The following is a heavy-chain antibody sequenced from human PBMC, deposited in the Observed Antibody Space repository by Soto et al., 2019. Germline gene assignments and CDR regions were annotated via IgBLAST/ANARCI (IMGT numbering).Heavy chain of an antibody. D-gene: IGHD3-10*01. CDR1: GFTFDDYA. Sequence: PGGSLRLSCAASGFTFDDYAMHWVRQAPGKGLERVSGISWNSGSIGYADSVKGRFTISRDNAKNSLYLQMNSLRAEDTALYYCAKTVGIWSQFDYWGQGTLVTVSS. CDR2: ISWNSGSI. CDR3: AKTVGIWSQFDY. V-gene: IGHV3-9*01. J-gene: IGHJ4*02.